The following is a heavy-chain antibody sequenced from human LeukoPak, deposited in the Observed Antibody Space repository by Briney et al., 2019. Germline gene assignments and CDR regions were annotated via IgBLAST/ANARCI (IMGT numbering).Heavy chain of an antibody. V-gene: IGHV1-18*01. Sequence: ASVKVSCKASGYTFTSYVISWVRQAPGQGLEWMGWISAYNGNTNYAQKLQGRVTMTTDTSTSTAYMELRSLRSDDTAVYYCARRITMIAMGDWFDPWGQGTLVTVSS. D-gene: IGHD3-22*01. CDR2: ISAYNGNT. J-gene: IGHJ5*02. CDR3: ARRITMIAMGDWFDP. CDR1: GYTFTSYV.